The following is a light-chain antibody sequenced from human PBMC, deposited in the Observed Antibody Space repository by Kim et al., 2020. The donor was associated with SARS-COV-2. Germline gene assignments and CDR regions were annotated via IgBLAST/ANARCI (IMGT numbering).Light chain of an antibody. CDR2: AAS. V-gene: IGKV3-20*01. J-gene: IGKJ1*01. Sequence: PGERATLSCRTSQSISSSDLGWYQQKPGQPPRLLIYAASSRATGIPDRFSGSGSGTDFTLTITRLEPEDFAVYYCQQYGSSLPWTFGQGTKVDIK. CDR1: QSISSSD. CDR3: QQYGSSLPWT.